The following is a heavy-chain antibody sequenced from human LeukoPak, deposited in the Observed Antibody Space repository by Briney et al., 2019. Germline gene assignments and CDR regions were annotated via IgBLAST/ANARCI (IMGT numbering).Heavy chain of an antibody. J-gene: IGHJ6*03. V-gene: IGHV4-39*01. D-gene: IGHD3-3*01. CDR1: GGSISSSSYY. CDR3: AKHSLCLTYYDFWSGYYSPCYMDV. CDR2: IYYSGST. Sequence: NPSETLSLTCTVSGGSISSSSYYWGRIPPPPGKGLEWIGSIYYSGSTNSYPTLKGRVPISVATSQYPFSLKLSYVTAADTAVYYCAKHSLCLTYYDFWSGYYSPCYMDVWGKGTTVTVSS.